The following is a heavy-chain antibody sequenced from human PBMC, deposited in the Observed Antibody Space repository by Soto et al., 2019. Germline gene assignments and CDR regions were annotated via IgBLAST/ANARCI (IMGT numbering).Heavy chain of an antibody. D-gene: IGHD6-13*01. CDR2: IYPGDSDT. Sequence: GESLKISCKGSGYSFASYWINWVRQMPGKGLEWMGIIYPGDSDTRYSPSFQGQVTISADKSINTAYLQWRSLKAADTAVYYCARHHGSPGSYFGMDVWGQGTTVTVSS. CDR3: ARHHGSPGSYFGMDV. CDR1: GYSFASYW. V-gene: IGHV5-51*01. J-gene: IGHJ6*02.